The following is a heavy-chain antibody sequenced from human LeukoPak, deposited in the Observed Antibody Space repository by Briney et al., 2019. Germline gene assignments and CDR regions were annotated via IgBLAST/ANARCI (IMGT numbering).Heavy chain of an antibody. V-gene: IGHV1-69*13. J-gene: IGHJ5*02. CDR2: IIPIFGTA. Sequence: ASVKVSCKASGGTFSSYAISWVRQAPGQGLEWMGGIIPIFGTANYAQKFQGRVTITADESTSTGYMELSSLRSEDTAVYYCALTYPGNWFDPWGQGTLVTVSS. D-gene: IGHD3-16*01. CDR1: GGTFSSYA. CDR3: ALTYPGNWFDP.